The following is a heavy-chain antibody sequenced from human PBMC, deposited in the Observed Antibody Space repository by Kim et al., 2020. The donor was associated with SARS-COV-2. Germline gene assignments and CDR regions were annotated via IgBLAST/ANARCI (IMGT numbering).Heavy chain of an antibody. J-gene: IGHJ4*02. CDR3: ARFSKATGLI. CDR1: GYTFTDYQ. D-gene: IGHD2-8*01. V-gene: IGHV1-2*02. CDR2: INPNTGGT. Sequence: ASVKVSCKASGYTFTDYQVHWVRQAPGQGLELMGWINPNTGGTNKAQKFQGRITMTTDTSISTAYMELSSLRSDDTAVYYCARFSKATGLIWGQGTQVTV.